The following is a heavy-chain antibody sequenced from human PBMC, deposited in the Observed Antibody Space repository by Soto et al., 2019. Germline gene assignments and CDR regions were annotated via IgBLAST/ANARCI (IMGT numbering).Heavy chain of an antibody. CDR3: AKGVSQYTPLALFDY. D-gene: IGHD5-18*01. CDR1: GFTFSSYA. V-gene: IGHV3-23*01. CDR2: ISGSDGRT. J-gene: IGHJ4*02. Sequence: EVQLLASGGGLVRPGGSLRLSCAASGFTFSSYAMSWVRQAPGKGLEWVSTISGSDGRTYSTDSVKGRFTISRDNSRNTAYLQMNSLRVEDTAVYYCAKGVSQYTPLALFDYWGRGTLVTVSS.